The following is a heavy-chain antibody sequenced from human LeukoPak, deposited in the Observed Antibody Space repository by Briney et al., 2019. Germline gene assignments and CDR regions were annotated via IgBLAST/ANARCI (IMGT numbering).Heavy chain of an antibody. V-gene: IGHV3-74*01. CDR2: INSDGSST. J-gene: IGHJ6*03. CDR1: GFTFSSYW. Sequence: PGGSLRLSCAASGFTFSSYWMHWVRQAPGKGLVWVSRINSDGSSTSYEDSVKGQFTISRDNAKNTLYLQMNSLRAEDTAVYYCARGVYYYYMDVWGKGTTVTVSS. CDR3: ARGVYYYYMDV.